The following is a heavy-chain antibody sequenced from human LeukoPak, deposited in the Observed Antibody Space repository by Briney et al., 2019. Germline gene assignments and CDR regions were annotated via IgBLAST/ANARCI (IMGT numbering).Heavy chain of an antibody. CDR3: AKGGYSSSWYWVEGYYYMDV. J-gene: IGHJ6*03. V-gene: IGHV3-30*18. CDR2: ISYDGSNK. Sequence: GGSLRLSCAASGLTFSSYGMHWVRQAPGKGLEWVAVISYDGSNKYYADSVKGRFTISRDNSKNTLYLQMNSLRAEDTAVYYCAKGGYSSSWYWVEGYYYMDVWGKGTTVTVSS. D-gene: IGHD6-13*01. CDR1: GLTFSSYG.